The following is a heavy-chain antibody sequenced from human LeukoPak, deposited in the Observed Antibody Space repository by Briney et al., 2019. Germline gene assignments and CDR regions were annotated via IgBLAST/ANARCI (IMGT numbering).Heavy chain of an antibody. CDR3: ARDSGDYYDSSGYYQQLDY. CDR1: GYTFTSYG. CDR2: ISAYNGNT. D-gene: IGHD3-22*01. Sequence: ASVKVSCKASGYTFTSYGISWVRQAPGQGLEWMGWISAYNGNTNYAQKLQGRVTMTTDTSTSTAYMELRSLRSHDTAVYYCARDSGDYYDSSGYYQQLDYWGQGTLVTVSS. V-gene: IGHV1-18*01. J-gene: IGHJ4*02.